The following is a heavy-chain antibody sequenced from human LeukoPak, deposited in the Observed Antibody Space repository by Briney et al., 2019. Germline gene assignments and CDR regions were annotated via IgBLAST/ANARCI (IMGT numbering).Heavy chain of an antibody. CDR3: ARYYGSGREYYGLDV. Sequence: GRSLRLSCEASGFTFNSYGMHWVRQAPDKGLEWLAVIYYDGSGSYYGDSVKGRFTISRDNSKDTLYLQMNSLRAEDTAVYYGARYYGSGREYYGLDVWGQGTTVTVSS. J-gene: IGHJ6*02. D-gene: IGHD3-10*01. V-gene: IGHV3-33*01. CDR1: GFTFNSYG. CDR2: IYYDGSGS.